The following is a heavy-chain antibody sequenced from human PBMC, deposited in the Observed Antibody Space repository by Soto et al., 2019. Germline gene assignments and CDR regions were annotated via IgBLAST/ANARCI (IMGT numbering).Heavy chain of an antibody. V-gene: IGHV1-69*01. Sequence: QVQLVQSGAEVKKPGSSVKVSCKASGGTFSSYAISWVRQAPGQGLEWMGGIIPIFGTANYAQKFQGRVTITADESTSTAYMELSSLRSEDTAMYYCARVPGIAAAGPHYYYYYGMDVWGQGTTVTVSS. D-gene: IGHD6-13*01. J-gene: IGHJ6*02. CDR2: IIPIFGTA. CDR1: GGTFSSYA. CDR3: ARVPGIAAAGPHYYYYYGMDV.